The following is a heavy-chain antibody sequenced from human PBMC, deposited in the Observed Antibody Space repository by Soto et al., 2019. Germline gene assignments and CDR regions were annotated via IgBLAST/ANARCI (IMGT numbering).Heavy chain of an antibody. CDR1: GYTFASYG. CDR3: ARDSPVIVVVPAAMEDWFDP. CDR2: ISAYNGNT. J-gene: IGHJ5*02. D-gene: IGHD2-2*01. V-gene: IGHV1-18*01. Sequence: GASVKVSCKASGYTFASYGISWVRQAPGQGLERMGWISAYNGNTNYAQKLQGRVNMTTDTSTSTAYMELRSLRSDDTAVYYCARDSPVIVVVPAAMEDWFDPWGQGTLVTVSS.